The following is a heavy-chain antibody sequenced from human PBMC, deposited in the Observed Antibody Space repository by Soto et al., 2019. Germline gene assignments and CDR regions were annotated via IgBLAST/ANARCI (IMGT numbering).Heavy chain of an antibody. CDR2: INSDGSST. J-gene: IGHJ6*02. CDR1: GFTFSSYW. V-gene: IGHV3-74*01. CDR3: ARAARGYCSSTSCPYYYYYGMDV. Sequence: LRLSCAASGFTFSSYWMHWVRQAPGKGLVWVSRINSDGSSTSYADSVKGRFTISRDNAKNTLYLQMNSLRAEDTAVYYCARAARGYCSSTSCPYYYYYGMDVWGQGTTVTVSS. D-gene: IGHD2-2*01.